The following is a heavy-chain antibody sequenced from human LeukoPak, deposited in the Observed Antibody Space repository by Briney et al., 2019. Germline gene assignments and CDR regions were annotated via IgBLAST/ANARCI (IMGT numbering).Heavy chain of an antibody. Sequence: KASETLSLTCTVSGGSISSSSYYWGWIRQPPGKGLEWIGSIYYSGSTYYNPSLKSRVTISVDTSKNQFSLKLSSVTAADTAVYYCARDGSSSWPTLDYWGQGTLVTVSS. D-gene: IGHD6-13*01. CDR2: IYYSGST. J-gene: IGHJ4*02. V-gene: IGHV4-39*07. CDR1: GGSISSSSYY. CDR3: ARDGSSSWPTLDY.